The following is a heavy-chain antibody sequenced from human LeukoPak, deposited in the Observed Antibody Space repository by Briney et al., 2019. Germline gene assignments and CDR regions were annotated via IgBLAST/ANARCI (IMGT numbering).Heavy chain of an antibody. J-gene: IGHJ4*02. Sequence: SETLSLTCNVSGGSISSYYWNWIRQPPGKGLEWIGYIYYSGSTNYNPSLKSRVTISVDTSKNQFSLKLSSVTAADTAVYYCARVSWNYDFWSGYVGGVDYWGQGTLVTVSS. V-gene: IGHV4-59*01. CDR2: IYYSGST. CDR3: ARVSWNYDFWSGYVGGVDY. D-gene: IGHD3-3*01. CDR1: GGSISSYY.